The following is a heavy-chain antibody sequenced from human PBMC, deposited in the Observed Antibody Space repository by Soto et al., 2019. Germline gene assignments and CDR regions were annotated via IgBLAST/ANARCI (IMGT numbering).Heavy chain of an antibody. CDR2: IYYSGST. D-gene: IGHD2-15*01. CDR3: AAEVVAATFYFDY. Sequence: SETLSLTCTVSGGSISSGGYYWSWIRQHPGKGLEWIGYIYYSGSTYYNPSLKSRVTISVDTSKNQFSLKLSSVTAADTAVYYCAAEVVAATFYFDYWGQGTLVTVSS. CDR1: GGSISSGGYY. J-gene: IGHJ4*02. V-gene: IGHV4-31*03.